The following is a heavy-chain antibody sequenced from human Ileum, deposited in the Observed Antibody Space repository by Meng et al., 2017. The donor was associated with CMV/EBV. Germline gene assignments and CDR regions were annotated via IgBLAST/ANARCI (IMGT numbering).Heavy chain of an antibody. CDR2: IYRSGTT. CDR1: GGPRRSCCYP. J-gene: IGHJ5*02. V-gene: IGHV4-30-2*01. Sequence: GGPRRSCCYPWALLRQPPRTGLAWIGYIYRSGTTYYNPSLKSRVTISIDRSKNQFSLKLRSVTAADTAVYYCAREGSITGTTAVLDPWGQGTLVTVSS. D-gene: IGHD1-20*01. CDR3: AREGSITGTTAVLDP.